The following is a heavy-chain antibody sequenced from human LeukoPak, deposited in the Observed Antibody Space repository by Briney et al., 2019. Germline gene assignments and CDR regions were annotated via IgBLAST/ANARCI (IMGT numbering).Heavy chain of an antibody. J-gene: IGHJ4*02. CDR3: ASRLRWSKKSFDY. Sequence: PSETLSLTCAVYGGSFSGYYWSWIRQPPGKGLEWIGEINHSGSTNYNPSLKSRVTISVDTSKNQFSLKLSSVTAADTAVYYCASRLRWSKKSFDYWGQGTLVTVSS. D-gene: IGHD4-23*01. CDR1: GGSFSGYY. CDR2: INHSGST. V-gene: IGHV4-34*01.